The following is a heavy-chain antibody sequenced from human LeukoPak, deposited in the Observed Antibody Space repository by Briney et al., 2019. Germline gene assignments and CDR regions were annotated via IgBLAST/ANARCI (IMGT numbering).Heavy chain of an antibody. J-gene: IGHJ4*02. CDR3: AKDRYGSGSYTFDY. D-gene: IGHD3-10*01. Sequence: GKSLRLSCAASGFTFSGYPIHWVRQAPGKGLEWVSAISGSGGSTYYADSVKGRFTISRDNSKNTLYLQMNSLRAEDTAVYYCAKDRYGSGSYTFDYWGQGTLVTVSS. V-gene: IGHV3-23*01. CDR2: ISGSGGST. CDR1: GFTFSGYP.